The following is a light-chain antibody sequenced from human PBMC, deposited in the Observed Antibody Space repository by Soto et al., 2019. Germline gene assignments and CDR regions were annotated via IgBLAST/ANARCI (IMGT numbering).Light chain of an antibody. J-gene: IGKJ3*01. V-gene: IGKV3-20*01. CDR2: GAS. CDR3: QQFGSSPGFT. Sequence: EIVSTQSPGTLSLSPGERATLSCRASQSINSRYLAWYQQKPGQAPRLLIYGASSRATGIPDRFSGSGSGTDFSPTISRLEPEDFAVYYCQQFGSSPGFTFGPGTKVDIK. CDR1: QSINSRY.